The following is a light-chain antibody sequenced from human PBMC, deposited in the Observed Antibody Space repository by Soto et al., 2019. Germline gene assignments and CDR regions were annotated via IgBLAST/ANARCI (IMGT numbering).Light chain of an antibody. V-gene: IGLV2-14*01. CDR3: SSYTSSSTLV. CDR2: EVS. CDR1: SSDVGGYHY. Sequence: QSALTQPASVSGSPGQSITISCTGTSSDVGGYHYVSWYQQHPGKAPKLMIYEVSTRPSGVSNRFSGSKSGNTASLTISGLQAEDEADYYCSSYTSSSTLVFGGGTKVTVL. J-gene: IGLJ3*02.